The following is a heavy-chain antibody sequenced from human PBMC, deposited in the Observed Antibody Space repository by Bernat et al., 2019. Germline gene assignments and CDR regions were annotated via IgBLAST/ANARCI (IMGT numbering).Heavy chain of an antibody. CDR2: IKQDGSEK. CDR3: ARVITGVRWYFDL. D-gene: IGHD3-22*01. Sequence: EVQLVESGGGLVQPGGSLRLSCAASGFTFSSYWMSWVRQAPGKGLEWVANIKQDGSEKYYADSVKGRFTISRDNAKNSLYLQMNSLSAEDTAVYYCARVITGVRWYFDLWGRGTLVTVSS. CDR1: GFTFSSYW. J-gene: IGHJ2*01. V-gene: IGHV3-7*01.